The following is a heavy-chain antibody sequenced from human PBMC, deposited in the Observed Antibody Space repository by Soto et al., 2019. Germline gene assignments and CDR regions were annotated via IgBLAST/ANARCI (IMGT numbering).Heavy chain of an antibody. CDR3: VRLNGYCVSTKCRGYYGMDV. CDR1: GGSVSSNDYS. CDR2: IYSHDDT. V-gene: IGHV4-39*01. Sequence: PSETLSLTCTVSGGSVSSNDYSWGWVRQSPGKGLEWIGAIYSHDDTHYNPSLLSRVTISVDTSKNEFSLRLNSVTAADTAVYYYVRLNGYCVSTKCRGYYGMDVWGQGTTVTVSS. D-gene: IGHD2-2*03. J-gene: IGHJ6*02.